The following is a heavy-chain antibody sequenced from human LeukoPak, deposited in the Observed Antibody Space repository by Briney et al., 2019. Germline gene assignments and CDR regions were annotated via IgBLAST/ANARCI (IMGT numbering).Heavy chain of an antibody. CDR2: IIPIFSTA. Sequence: SVKVSCKASGGTFSSYAISWVRQAPGQGLEWMGGIIPIFSTANYAQKFQGRVTITTDESTSTAYMELSSLRSEDTAVYYCARGGCSSTSCYVFWFDPWGQGTLVTVSS. CDR1: GGTFSSYA. D-gene: IGHD2-2*01. CDR3: ARGGCSSTSCYVFWFDP. V-gene: IGHV1-69*05. J-gene: IGHJ5*02.